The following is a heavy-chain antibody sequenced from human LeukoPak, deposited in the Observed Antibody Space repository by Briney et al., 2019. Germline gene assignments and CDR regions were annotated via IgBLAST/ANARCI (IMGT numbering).Heavy chain of an antibody. CDR1: GYTFTSNY. Sequence: ASVKVSCKAFGYTFTSNYMHWVRQAPGQGPEWMGVISPSGGSTSYAQKFQGRVTMTRDMSTSTVYMDLSSLRSEDTAVYFCARENYSYFDYWGQGTLVTVSS. V-gene: IGHV1-46*01. CDR2: ISPSGGST. CDR3: ARENYSYFDY. D-gene: IGHD4-11*01. J-gene: IGHJ4*02.